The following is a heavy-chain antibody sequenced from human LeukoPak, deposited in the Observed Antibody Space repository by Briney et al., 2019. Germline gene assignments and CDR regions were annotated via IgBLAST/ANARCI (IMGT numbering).Heavy chain of an antibody. CDR1: GGSISSSSYY. J-gene: IGHJ5*02. CDR2: IYYSGST. CDR3: ARDHGYDSRNWFDP. D-gene: IGHD3-22*01. Sequence: KPSETLSLTCTVSGGSISSSSYYWGWIRQPPGKGLEWIGYIYYSGSTYYNPSLKSRVTISVDTSKNQFSLKLSSVTAADTAVYYCARDHGYDSRNWFDPWGQGTLVTVSS. V-gene: IGHV4-30-4*08.